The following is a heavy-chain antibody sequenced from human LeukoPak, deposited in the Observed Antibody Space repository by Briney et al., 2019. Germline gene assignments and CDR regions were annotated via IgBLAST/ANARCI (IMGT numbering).Heavy chain of an antibody. Sequence: GGSLRLSCAASGFPFSSYEMNWVRQAPGKGLEWVSYISSSGSTIYYADSVKGRFTISRDNAKNSLYLQMNSLRAEDTAVYYCARGAAVTPPGEFDYWGQGTLVTISS. D-gene: IGHD4-17*01. CDR3: ARGAAVTPPGEFDY. CDR1: GFPFSSYE. V-gene: IGHV3-48*03. J-gene: IGHJ4*02. CDR2: ISSSGSTI.